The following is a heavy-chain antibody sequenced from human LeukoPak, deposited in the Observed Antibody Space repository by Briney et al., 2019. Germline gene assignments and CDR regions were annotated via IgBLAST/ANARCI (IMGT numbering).Heavy chain of an antibody. CDR2: ISSSGSTI. D-gene: IGHD1-26*01. J-gene: IGHJ3*02. V-gene: IGHV3-11*01. CDR3: ARPLAPWWELRGGPNAFDI. Sequence: PGGSLRLSCAASGFTFSDYYVSWIRQAPGKGLEWVSYISSSGSTIYYADSVKGRFTISRDNAKNSLYLQMNSLRAEDTAVYYCARPLAPWWELRGGPNAFDIWRQGTMVTVSS. CDR1: GFTFSDYY.